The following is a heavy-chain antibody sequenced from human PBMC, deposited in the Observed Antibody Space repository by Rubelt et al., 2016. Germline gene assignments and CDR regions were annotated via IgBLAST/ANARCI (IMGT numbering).Heavy chain of an antibody. V-gene: IGHV5-51*01. D-gene: IGHD2-15*01. CDR1: GYSFSNFW. Sequence: EVQLVQSGAEVKKPGESLKISCKSSGYSFSNFWIGWVRQMPGKGLEWMGIIYPGDSDTRYSPSFQGPVTIPADKSIRTAYLQWGSLKASDTAMYYCARGKVVVTQTNAFDIWGQGTMVTVFS. CDR2: IYPGDSDT. CDR3: ARGKVVVTQTNAFDI. J-gene: IGHJ3*02.